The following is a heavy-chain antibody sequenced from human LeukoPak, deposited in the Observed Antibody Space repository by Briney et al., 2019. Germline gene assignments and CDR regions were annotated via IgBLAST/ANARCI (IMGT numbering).Heavy chain of an antibody. Sequence: GGSLRLSCAASGFTFSSYAMSWVRQAPGKGLEWVSAISGSGGSTYYADSVKDRFTISRDNSKNTLYLQMNSLRAEDTAVYYCAKDPTYYYGSGSYPDYWGQGTLVTVSS. D-gene: IGHD3-10*01. V-gene: IGHV3-23*01. CDR2: ISGSGGST. J-gene: IGHJ4*02. CDR3: AKDPTYYYGSGSYPDY. CDR1: GFTFSSYA.